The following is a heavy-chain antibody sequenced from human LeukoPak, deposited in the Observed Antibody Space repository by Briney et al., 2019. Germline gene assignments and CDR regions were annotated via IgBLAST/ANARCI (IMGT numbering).Heavy chain of an antibody. J-gene: IGHJ4*02. CDR3: ARDGPYFDY. V-gene: IGHV3-23*01. D-gene: IGHD3/OR15-3a*01. CDR1: GFTFSSSA. CDR2: IGTSGDRT. Sequence: GGSLRLSCSASGFTFSSSAMSWVRQAPGKGLEWVSAIGTSGDRTFYADSVKGRFTISRDNSKNTLYLQMNSLRAEDTAVYYCARDGPYFDYWGQGTLVTVSS.